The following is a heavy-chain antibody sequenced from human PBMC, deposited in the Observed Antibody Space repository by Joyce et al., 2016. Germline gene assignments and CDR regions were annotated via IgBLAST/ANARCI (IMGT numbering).Heavy chain of an antibody. D-gene: IGHD3-10*01. Sequence: EVQLVQSGAEVKKPGESLKISCKASGYSFTNYWIGWVRQMPGKGLEWRGIIFPGDSDTRYSPSFQGQVTISADKSISTAYLQWSSLKASDTAMYYCARNYYGSGSYYRAFDYWGQGTLVTVSS. V-gene: IGHV5-51*01. CDR2: IFPGDSDT. CDR3: ARNYYGSGSYYRAFDY. J-gene: IGHJ4*02. CDR1: GYSFTNYW.